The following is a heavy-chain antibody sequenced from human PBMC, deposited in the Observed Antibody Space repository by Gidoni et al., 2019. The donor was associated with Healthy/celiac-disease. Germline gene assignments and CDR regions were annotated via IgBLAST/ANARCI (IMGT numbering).Heavy chain of an antibody. Sequence: EVQLVESGGGLVKPGGSLRLSCAASGFTFSSSSMNWVRQAPGKGLEWVSSISSSSSYIYYADSVKGRFTISRDNAKNSLYLQMNSLRAEDTAVYYCARDFAPSYYDYVWGSYRYWGQGTLVTVSS. V-gene: IGHV3-21*01. CDR3: ARDFAPSYYDYVWGSYRY. CDR1: GFTFSSSS. J-gene: IGHJ4*02. CDR2: ISSSSSYI. D-gene: IGHD3-16*02.